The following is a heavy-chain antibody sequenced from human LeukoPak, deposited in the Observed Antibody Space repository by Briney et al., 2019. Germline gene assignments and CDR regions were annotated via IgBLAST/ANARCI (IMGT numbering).Heavy chain of an antibody. CDR1: GGSISSSSYY. CDR2: IYCSGST. Sequence: PSETLSLTCTVSGGSISSSSYYWGWIRQPPGKGLEWIGSIYCSGSTYYNPSLKSRVTISVDTSKNQFSLKLSSVTAADTAVYYCAIIFFWSGQRHFDYWGQGTLVTVSS. CDR3: AIIFFWSGQRHFDY. D-gene: IGHD3-3*01. J-gene: IGHJ4*02. V-gene: IGHV4-39*01.